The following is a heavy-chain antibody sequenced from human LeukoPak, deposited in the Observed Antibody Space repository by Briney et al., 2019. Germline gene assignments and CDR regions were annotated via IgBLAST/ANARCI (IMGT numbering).Heavy chain of an antibody. CDR1: GYTFTSYD. V-gene: IGHV1-8*03. D-gene: IGHD3-3*01. CDR3: ARGSYTIFGVVIPNGVDY. J-gene: IGHJ4*02. Sequence: ASVKVSCKASGYTFTSYDINWVRQATGQGLEWMGWMNTNSGNTGYAQKFQGRVTITRNTSISTAYMELSSLRSEDTAVYYCARGSYTIFGVVIPNGVDYWGQGTLVTVSS. CDR2: MNTNSGNT.